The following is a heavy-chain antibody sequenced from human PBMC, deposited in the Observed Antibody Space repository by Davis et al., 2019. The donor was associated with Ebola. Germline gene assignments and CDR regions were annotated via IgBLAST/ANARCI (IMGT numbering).Heavy chain of an antibody. V-gene: IGHV3-23*01. CDR2: ISYSDNT. CDR3: AKEPDYRSGWGFDY. CDR1: GFTFSDYA. Sequence: GESLKISCTASGFTFSDYAMSWVRQAPGKGLEWVSSISYSDNTYYADSVKGRFTISRDNSKNTLFLQVSSLRAEDTAVYYCAKEPDYRSGWGFDYWGQGTPVTVSS. J-gene: IGHJ4*02. D-gene: IGHD6-19*01.